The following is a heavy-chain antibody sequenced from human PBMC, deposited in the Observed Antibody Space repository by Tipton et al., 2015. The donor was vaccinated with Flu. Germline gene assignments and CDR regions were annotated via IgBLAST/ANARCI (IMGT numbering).Heavy chain of an antibody. Sequence: LVKPSETLSLTCTVSGGSISSYYWSWIRQPPGKGLEWIGYIYYSGSTNYNPSLKSRVTISVDTSKNQFSLKLSSVTAADTAVYYCARARVLTRGFRGAFDIWGQGTMVTVSS. CDR2: IYYSGST. J-gene: IGHJ3*02. D-gene: IGHD2-8*01. CDR1: GGSISSYY. V-gene: IGHV4-59*12. CDR3: ARARVLTRGFRGAFDI.